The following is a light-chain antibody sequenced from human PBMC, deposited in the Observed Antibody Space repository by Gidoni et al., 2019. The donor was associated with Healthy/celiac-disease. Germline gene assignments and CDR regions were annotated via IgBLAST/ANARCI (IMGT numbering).Light chain of an antibody. CDR2: EVS. CDR1: SSDVGGYNY. CDR3: SSYTSSSTDV. Sequence: QSALTQTASVSGPPGQSITISCTGTSSDVGGYNYVSWYQQHPGKAPKLMIYEVSNRPSGVSNRFSGSKSGNTASLTISGLQAEDEADYYCSSYTSSSTDVFGTGTKVTVL. J-gene: IGLJ1*01. V-gene: IGLV2-14*01.